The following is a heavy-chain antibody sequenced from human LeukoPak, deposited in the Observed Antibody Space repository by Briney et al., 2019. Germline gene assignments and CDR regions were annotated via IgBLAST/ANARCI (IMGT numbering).Heavy chain of an antibody. CDR1: GFTFSNAW. V-gene: IGHV3-21*01. CDR3: ARVGWWDGMDV. CDR2: ISSSSSYI. D-gene: IGHD2-15*01. J-gene: IGHJ6*02. Sequence: GGSLRLSCAASGFTFSNAWMSWVRQAPGKGLEWVSSISSSSSYIYYADSVKGRFTISRDNAKNSLYLQMNSLRAEDTAVYYCARVGWWDGMDVWGQGTTVTVSS.